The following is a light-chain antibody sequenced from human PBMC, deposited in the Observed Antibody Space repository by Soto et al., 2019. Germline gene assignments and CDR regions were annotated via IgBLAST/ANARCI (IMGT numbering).Light chain of an antibody. V-gene: IGLV1-40*01. Sequence: QSVLTQPPSVSGAPGQRVTISCIGSSSNFGAGFDVHWYQQLPGTAPKLLIYGNNNRPSGVPDRFSGSKSGTSASLAIPGLQAEDEADYYCQSYDSSLSGYVFGTGTKLTVL. CDR3: QSYDSSLSGYV. J-gene: IGLJ1*01. CDR2: GNN. CDR1: SSNFGAGFD.